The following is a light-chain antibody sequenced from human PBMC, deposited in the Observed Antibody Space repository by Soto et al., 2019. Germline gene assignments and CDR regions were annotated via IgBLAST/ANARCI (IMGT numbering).Light chain of an antibody. CDR2: GNS. CDR3: QSYDSSLEVV. Sequence: QSVLTQPPSVSGAPGQTVTISCTGSSSNIGAGYDVHWYQQLPGTAPKLLIYGNSNRPSGVPDRFSGSKSGTSASLAITGLQAEDEADYYCQSYDSSLEVVFGGGTKLTVL. CDR1: SSNIGAGYD. J-gene: IGLJ2*01. V-gene: IGLV1-40*01.